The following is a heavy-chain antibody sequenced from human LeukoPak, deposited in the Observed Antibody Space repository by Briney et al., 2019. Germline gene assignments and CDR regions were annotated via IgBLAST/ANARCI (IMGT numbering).Heavy chain of an antibody. CDR2: IYYSGST. V-gene: IGHV4-31*03. Sequence: PSETLSLTCTVSGGSISSGGYYWSWIRQHPGKGLEWIGYIYYSGSTYYNPSLKSRVTISVDTSKNQFSLKLSSVTAADTAVYYCASSRRRSSYYFDYWGQGTLVTVSS. CDR1: GGSISSGGYY. J-gene: IGHJ4*02. CDR3: ASSRRRSSYYFDY.